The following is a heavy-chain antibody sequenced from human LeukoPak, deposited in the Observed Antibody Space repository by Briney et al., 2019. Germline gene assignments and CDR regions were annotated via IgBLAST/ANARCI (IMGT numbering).Heavy chain of an antibody. CDR1: EFSVGSNY. Sequence: SGGSLRLSCAASEFSVGSNYMTWVRQAPGKGLEYVSAISSNGGSTYYANSVKGRFTISRDSSKNTLYLQMGSLRAEDMAVYYCARVQRWLQLDHWGQGTLVTVSS. D-gene: IGHD5-24*01. CDR3: ARVQRWLQLDH. V-gene: IGHV3-64*01. CDR2: ISSNGGST. J-gene: IGHJ4*02.